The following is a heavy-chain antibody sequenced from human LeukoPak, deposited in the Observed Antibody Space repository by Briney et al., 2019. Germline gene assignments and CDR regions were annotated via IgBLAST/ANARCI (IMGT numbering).Heavy chain of an antibody. CDR2: MNPNSGNT. CDR3: ARDYNGYDDYRKWDY. Sequence: GASVKVSCKASGYTFTSYDINWVRQATGQGLEWMGWMNPNSGNTGYAQKFQGRVTMTRDTSTSTAYMEVSRLRSDDTAVYYCARDYNGYDDYRKWDYWGQGTLVTVSS. J-gene: IGHJ4*02. CDR1: GYTFTSYD. V-gene: IGHV1-8*02. D-gene: IGHD5-12*01.